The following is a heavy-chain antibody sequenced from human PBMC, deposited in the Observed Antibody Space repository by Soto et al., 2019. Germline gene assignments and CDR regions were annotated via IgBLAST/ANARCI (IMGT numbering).Heavy chain of an antibody. D-gene: IGHD3-3*01. V-gene: IGHV3-11*06. J-gene: IGHJ3*02. Sequence: LRLSCAASGFTFSDYYMSWIRQAPGKGLEWVSYISSSSSYTNYADSVKGRFTISRDNAKNSLYLQMNSLRAEDTAVYYCARDTYYDFWSGYFPHAFDIWGQGTMVTVSS. CDR2: ISSSSSYT. CDR1: GFTFSDYY. CDR3: ARDTYYDFWSGYFPHAFDI.